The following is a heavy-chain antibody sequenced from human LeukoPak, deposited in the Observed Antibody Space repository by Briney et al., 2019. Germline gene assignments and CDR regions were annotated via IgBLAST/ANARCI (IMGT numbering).Heavy chain of an antibody. V-gene: IGHV3-48*03. D-gene: IGHD3-3*01. J-gene: IGHJ4*02. Sequence: GGSLRLSCADSGFSFSGYEMNWVRQAPGKGLEWISYISSRGSATYYADSVKGRFIISRDDAKNSLYLQMNSLRAEDTAVYYCAREMEFTGYDFGLDYWGQGTLVTVSS. CDR3: AREMEFTGYDFGLDY. CDR2: ISSRGSAT. CDR1: GFSFSGYE.